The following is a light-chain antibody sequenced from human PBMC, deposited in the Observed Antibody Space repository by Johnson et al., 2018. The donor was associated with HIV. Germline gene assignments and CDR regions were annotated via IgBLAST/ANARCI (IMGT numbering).Light chain of an antibody. Sequence: QSVLTQPPSVSAAPGQKVTISCSGSSSHIGNNYVSWYQQLPGTAPKLLIYENNKRPSGIPDRFSGSKSGTSATLGITGLQTGDEADYYCGTWDSRLRNVFGTGTKVTVL. CDR1: SSHIGNNY. CDR3: GTWDSRLRNV. CDR2: ENN. V-gene: IGLV1-51*02. J-gene: IGLJ1*01.